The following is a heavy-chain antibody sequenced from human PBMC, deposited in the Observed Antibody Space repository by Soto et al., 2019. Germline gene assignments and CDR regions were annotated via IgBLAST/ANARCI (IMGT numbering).Heavy chain of an antibody. CDR1: GFSLTTSGVG. Sequence: QITLKESGPTLVKPTQTLTLTCTFSGFSLTTSGVGVGWIRQPPGKALEWLALIYWDDEKRYSPSLQSRLTITKDNSKSQVDLTVTNMNPADTGTYYCAQRLYDSSDDAFDIWGQGTMVYVSS. J-gene: IGHJ3*02. CDR3: AQRLYDSSDDAFDI. D-gene: IGHD6-6*01. V-gene: IGHV2-5*02. CDR2: IYWDDEK.